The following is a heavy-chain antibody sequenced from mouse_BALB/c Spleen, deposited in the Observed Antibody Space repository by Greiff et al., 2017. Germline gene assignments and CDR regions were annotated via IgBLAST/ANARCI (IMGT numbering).Heavy chain of an antibody. CDR2: ISSGGSYT. V-gene: IGHV5-9-3*01. J-gene: IGHJ2*01. CDR3: ADWDVKGY. D-gene: IGHD4-1*01. CDR1: GFTFSSYA. Sequence: EVQVVESGGGLVKPGGSLKLSCAASGFTFSSYAMSWVRQTPEKRLEWVATISSGGSYTYYPDSVKGRFTISRDNAKNTLYLQMSSLRSEDTAMYYCADWDVKGYWGQGTTLTVSS.